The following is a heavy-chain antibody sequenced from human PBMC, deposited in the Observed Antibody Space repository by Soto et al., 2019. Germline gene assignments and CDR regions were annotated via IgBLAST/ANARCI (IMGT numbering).Heavy chain of an antibody. D-gene: IGHD6-19*01. CDR1: GFTFSSYG. V-gene: IGHV3-30*18. CDR2: ISYDGSNK. CDR3: AKGEQWLAREYFQH. J-gene: IGHJ1*01. Sequence: LRLSCAASGFTFSSYGMHWVRQAPGKGLEWVAVISYDGSNKYYADSVKGRFTISRDNSKNTLYLQMNSLRAEDTAVYYCAKGEQWLAREYFQHWGQGTLVTVSS.